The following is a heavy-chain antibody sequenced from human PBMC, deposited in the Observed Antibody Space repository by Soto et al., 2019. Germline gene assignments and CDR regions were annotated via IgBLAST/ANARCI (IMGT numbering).Heavy chain of an antibody. CDR1: GGSISSGGYY. V-gene: IGHV4-31*03. CDR2: IYYTGRT. J-gene: IGHJ6*02. CDR3: ARVFGFGGMDV. Sequence: QVQLQESGPGLVKPSQTLSITCTVSGGSISSGGYYWSWIRQHPGTGLEWIGYIYYTGRTYYNPSLKSRVTISVDTSKSQFSLKLSSVTAADTAVYYCARVFGFGGMDVWGQGTTVTVSS. D-gene: IGHD3-10*01.